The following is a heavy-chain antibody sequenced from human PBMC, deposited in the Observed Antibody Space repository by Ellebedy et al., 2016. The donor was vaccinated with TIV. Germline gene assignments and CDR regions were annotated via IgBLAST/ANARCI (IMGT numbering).Heavy chain of an antibody. D-gene: IGHD4-11*01. CDR2: IKSKTDGGTT. CDR3: TTGPTVTTTY. V-gene: IGHV3-15*01. CDR1: GFTFSNAW. Sequence: GESLKISXAASGFTFSNAWMSWVRQAPGKGLEWVGRIKSKTDGGTTDYAAPVKGRFTISRDDSKNTLYLQMNSLKTEDTAVYYCTTGPTVTTTYWGQGTLVTVSS. J-gene: IGHJ4*02.